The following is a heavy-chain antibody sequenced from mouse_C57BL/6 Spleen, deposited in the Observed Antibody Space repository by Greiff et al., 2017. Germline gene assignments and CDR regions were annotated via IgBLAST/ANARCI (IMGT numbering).Heavy chain of an antibody. CDR2: IYPRSGNT. J-gene: IGHJ2*01. V-gene: IGHV1-81*01. CDR1: GYTFTSYG. D-gene: IGHD1-1*01. CDR3: ARSPPVTTVVATRGY. Sequence: QVQLQQSGAELARPGASVKLSCKASGYTFTSYGISWVKQRTGQGLEWIGEIYPRSGNTYYNEKFKGKATLTADKSSSTAYMELRSLTSEDSAVYFCARSPPVTTVVATRGYWGQGTTLTVSS.